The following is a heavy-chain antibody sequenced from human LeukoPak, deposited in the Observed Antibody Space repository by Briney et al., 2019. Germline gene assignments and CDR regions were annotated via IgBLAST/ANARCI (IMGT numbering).Heavy chain of an antibody. CDR1: GFIFSIFG. J-gene: IGHJ4*02. CDR2: IRHDGSIK. D-gene: IGHD3-16*01. Sequence: GGSLRLSCAASGFIFSIFGMYWVRHSRDKGLEWVAFIRHDGSIKNYADSVKGRSTISRDNSKNTLYLQMNSLRAEDTAVYYCAKDSLADIDYWGQGTLVTVSS. V-gene: IGHV3-30*02. CDR3: AKDSLADIDY.